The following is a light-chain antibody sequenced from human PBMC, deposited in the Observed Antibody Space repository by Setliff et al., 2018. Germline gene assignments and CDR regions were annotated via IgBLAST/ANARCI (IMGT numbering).Light chain of an antibody. CDR3: QQYNNWRPKT. CDR2: GAS. V-gene: IGKV3-15*01. Sequence: EIVMTQSPDTLSVSPGERATISCRASQSVGTNLAWYQQKPGQAPRLLIYGASTRTTDIPVRFGGSGSGTEFTLTISSLRSEDFAVYYCQQYNNWRPKTFGQGTKVDIK. CDR1: QSVGTN. J-gene: IGKJ1*01.